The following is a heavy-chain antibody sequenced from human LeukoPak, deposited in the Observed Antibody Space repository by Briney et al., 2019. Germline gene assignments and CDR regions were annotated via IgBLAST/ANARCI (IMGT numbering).Heavy chain of an antibody. V-gene: IGHV4-34*01. CDR2: INHSGTT. D-gene: IGHD3-10*01. CDR3: ASLWFGDY. Sequence: SETLTLTCAVYGGALSGYYWSWIRQPPGKGLEWLGEINHSGTTNYNASPKRRVTITVDTSKNQFSLKLSSVAASDTAVYYCASLWFGDYWGQGTLVTVSS. CDR1: GGALSGYY. J-gene: IGHJ4*02.